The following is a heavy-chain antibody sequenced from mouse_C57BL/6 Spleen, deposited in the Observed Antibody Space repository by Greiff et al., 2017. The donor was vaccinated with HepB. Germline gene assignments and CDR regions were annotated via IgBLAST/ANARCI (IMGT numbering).Heavy chain of an antibody. CDR2: IHPNSGST. Sequence: QVQLQQPGAELVKPGASVKLSCKASGYTFTSYWMHWVKQRPGQGLEWIGMIHPNSGSTNYNEKFKSKATLTVDKSSSTAYMQLSSLTSEDSAVYYCARGEYDYFAWFAYWGQGTLVTVSA. CDR3: ARGEYDYFAWFAY. V-gene: IGHV1-64*01. J-gene: IGHJ3*01. CDR1: GYTFTSYW. D-gene: IGHD2-4*01.